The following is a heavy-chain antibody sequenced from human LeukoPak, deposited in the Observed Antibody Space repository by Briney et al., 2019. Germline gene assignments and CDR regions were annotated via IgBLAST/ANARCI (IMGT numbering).Heavy chain of an antibody. CDR2: INPNSGGT. V-gene: IGHV1-2*02. J-gene: IGHJ4*02. D-gene: IGHD3-9*01. Sequence: ASVKVSCKASGYTFSGYYMHWVRQAPGQGLEWMGWINPNSGGTNDAQKFHDRVTMTRDTSIRTAYMEVSRLRSDDTAVYYCARSPEILTGENFDYWGQGTLVTVSS. CDR1: GYTFSGYY. CDR3: ARSPEILTGENFDY.